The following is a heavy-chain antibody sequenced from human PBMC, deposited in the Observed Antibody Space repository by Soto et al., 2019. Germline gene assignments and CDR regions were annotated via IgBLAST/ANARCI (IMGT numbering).Heavy chain of an antibody. Sequence: QVQLVQSGAEVKKPGASVKVSCKASGYTFSNYATHWVRQAPGQRLEWMGWINAGNGETKYSQNFQGRVTITRDTSAGTAYMQMSSLRSEDTAVYYCAINGDYYYYGMDVWGHGTTVTVSS. CDR1: GYTFSNYA. J-gene: IGHJ6*02. D-gene: IGHD4-17*01. CDR3: AINGDYYYYGMDV. V-gene: IGHV1-3*01. CDR2: INAGNGET.